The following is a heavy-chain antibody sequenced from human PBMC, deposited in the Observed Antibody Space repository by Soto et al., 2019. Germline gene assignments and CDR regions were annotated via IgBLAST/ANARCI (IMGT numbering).Heavy chain of an antibody. CDR3: ARDREAYSGFDYPSY. D-gene: IGHD5-12*01. V-gene: IGHV3-30-3*01. Sequence: GVSLRLSCSASEFTFSSYAMHWVRHVPGKGLEWVALISYDGNNKYYAVSVRGRFTISRDNSKKTLYLQMNSLRPEDTAVYYCARDREAYSGFDYPSYWGQGTLVTVYS. J-gene: IGHJ4*02. CDR1: EFTFSSYA. CDR2: ISYDGNNK.